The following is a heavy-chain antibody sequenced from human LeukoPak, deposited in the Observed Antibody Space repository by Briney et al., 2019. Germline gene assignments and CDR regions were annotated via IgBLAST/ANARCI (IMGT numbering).Heavy chain of an antibody. V-gene: IGHV3-23*01. J-gene: IGHJ4*02. Sequence: GGSLRLSCAVSGFTFSNYAMSWVRQAPGKGLEWVSAISGSGDNTNYADSVKGRLTISRDNSKNTLYLQMSSLRAEDMAVYYCAKPRWVTTKNYDYWGLGTLVTVSS. CDR1: GFTFSNYA. D-gene: IGHD4-17*01. CDR2: ISGSGDNT. CDR3: AKPRWVTTKNYDY.